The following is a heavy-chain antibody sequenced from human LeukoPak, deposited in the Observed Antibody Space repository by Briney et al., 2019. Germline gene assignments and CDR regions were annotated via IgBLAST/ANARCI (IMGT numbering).Heavy chain of an antibody. V-gene: IGHV1-69*01. Sequence: SVKVSCKASGGTFSSYAISWVRQAPGQGLEWMGGIIPIFGTANYAQKFQGRVTITADESTSTAYMELSSLRSDDTAVYYCARAQDIVVVPAAIDPYYYGMDVWGKGTTVTVSS. CDR2: IIPIFGTA. D-gene: IGHD2-2*01. J-gene: IGHJ6*04. CDR1: GGTFSSYA. CDR3: ARAQDIVVVPAAIDPYYYGMDV.